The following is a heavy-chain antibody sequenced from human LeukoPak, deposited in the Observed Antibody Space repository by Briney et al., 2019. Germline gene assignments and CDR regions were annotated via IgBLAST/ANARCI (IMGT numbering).Heavy chain of an antibody. J-gene: IGHJ4*02. Sequence: PSETLSLTCTVSGGSISSSSYYWGWIRQPPGKGLEWIGSIYYSGSTYYNPSLKSRVTISVGTSKNQFSLKLSSVTAADTAVYYCARHKPKPLYYFDYWGQGTLVTVSS. CDR3: ARHKPKPLYYFDY. V-gene: IGHV4-39*01. CDR1: GGSISSSSYY. CDR2: IYYSGST.